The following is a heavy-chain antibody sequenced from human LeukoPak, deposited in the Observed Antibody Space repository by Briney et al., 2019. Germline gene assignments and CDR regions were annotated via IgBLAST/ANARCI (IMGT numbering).Heavy chain of an antibody. Sequence: GGSLRLSCAASGFTFDDYAMHWVRQAPGKGLKWVSRIGWNSGSIGYADSVKGRFTISRDNAKNSLYLQMNSLRAEDTAVYYCAKSSGDSYFDYWGQGTLVTVSS. CDR2: IGWNSGSI. D-gene: IGHD3-10*01. J-gene: IGHJ4*02. V-gene: IGHV3-9*01. CDR3: AKSSGDSYFDY. CDR1: GFTFDDYA.